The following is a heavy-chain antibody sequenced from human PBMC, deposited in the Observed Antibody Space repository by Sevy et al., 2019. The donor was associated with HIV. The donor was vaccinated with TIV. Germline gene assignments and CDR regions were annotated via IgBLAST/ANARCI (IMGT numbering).Heavy chain of an antibody. CDR3: AKTDCSTVNCYP. Sequence: ASVKVSCKASGYTFTAHYMHWVRQAPGQGLEWMGWINPNSGDTDYAQKFQGRVTMTRDTSLTTAYMELSSLTFDDTAVYYCAKTDCSTVNCYPWGQGTLITVST. J-gene: IGHJ1*01. CDR2: INPNSGDT. V-gene: IGHV1-2*02. D-gene: IGHD2-2*01. CDR1: GYTFTAHY.